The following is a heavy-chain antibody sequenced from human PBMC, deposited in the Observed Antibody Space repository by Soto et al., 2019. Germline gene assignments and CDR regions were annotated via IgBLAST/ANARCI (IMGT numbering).Heavy chain of an antibody. CDR1: GYTFTSAA. V-gene: IGHV1-3*01. D-gene: IGHD3-22*01. CDR3: ARVTAYFDTIGYPRESFQH. J-gene: IGHJ1*01. Sequence: GASVKVSCKASGYTFTSAARHWLRQAAGQRPAWMGWINAGNGNRKYSQKFQGRVTITRDISASTVYMEMSSLRSEDTAVYFCARVTAYFDTIGYPRESFQHWGQGTPVTVSS. CDR2: INAGNGNR.